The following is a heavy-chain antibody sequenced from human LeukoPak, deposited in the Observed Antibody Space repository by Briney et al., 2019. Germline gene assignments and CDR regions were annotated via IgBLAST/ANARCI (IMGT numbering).Heavy chain of an antibody. CDR1: GFXFRSYS. J-gene: IGHJ4*02. Sequence: GGSLRLSCEASGFXFRSYSINWVRQAPGKGLEWISCISADRTYIHYADSVKGRFTISRDNAKNSLSLQMDSLRAEDTAVYYCARAPGTIYSNYANPDYWGRGTLVTVSS. D-gene: IGHD4-11*01. CDR3: ARAPGTIYSNYANPDY. CDR2: ISADRTYI. V-gene: IGHV3-21*01.